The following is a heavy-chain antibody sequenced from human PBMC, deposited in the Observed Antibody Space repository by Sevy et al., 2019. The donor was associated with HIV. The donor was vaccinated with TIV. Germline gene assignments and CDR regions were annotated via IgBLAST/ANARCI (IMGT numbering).Heavy chain of an antibody. CDR3: ARDPLIVDTAYFDY. Sequence: GGSLRLSCAASGFTFSSYSMNWVRQAPGKGLEWVSYISSSSSTIYYADSVKGRFTIARDNAKNSLYLQMNSLRDEDTAVYYCARDPLIVDTAYFDYWGQGTLVTVSS. J-gene: IGHJ4*02. V-gene: IGHV3-48*02. D-gene: IGHD5-18*01. CDR2: ISSSSSTI. CDR1: GFTFSSYS.